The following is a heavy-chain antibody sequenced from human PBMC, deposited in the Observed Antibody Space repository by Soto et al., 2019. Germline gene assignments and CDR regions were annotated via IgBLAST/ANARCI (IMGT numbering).Heavy chain of an antibody. CDR2: INPNSGGT. CDR1: GYTFTGYY. CDR3: ARGPREYSGYDDIFDY. D-gene: IGHD5-12*01. J-gene: IGHJ4*02. V-gene: IGHV1-2*04. Sequence: ASVKVSCKASGYTFTGYYMHWVRQDPGQGLEWMGWINPNSGGTNYAQKFQGWVTMTRDTSISTAYMELNSLRAEDTAVYYCARGPREYSGYDDIFDYWGQGTLVTVSS.